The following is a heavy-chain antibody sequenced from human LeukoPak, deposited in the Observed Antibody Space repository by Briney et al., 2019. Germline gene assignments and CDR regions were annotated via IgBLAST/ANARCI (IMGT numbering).Heavy chain of an antibody. V-gene: IGHV3-23*01. CDR2: ISGSGGST. CDR3: AKDPNWNFDY. D-gene: IGHD1-1*01. J-gene: IGHJ4*02. Sequence: GGSLRLSCAASGFTFSSYAMSWVRQAQGKGLEWVSAISGSGGSTYYADSVKGRFTISRGNSKNTLYLQMNSLRAEDTAVYYCAKDPNWNFDYWGQGTLVTVSS. CDR1: GFTFSSYA.